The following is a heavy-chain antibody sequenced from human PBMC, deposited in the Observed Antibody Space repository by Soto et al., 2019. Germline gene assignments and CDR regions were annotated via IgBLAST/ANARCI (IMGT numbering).Heavy chain of an antibody. D-gene: IGHD3-3*01. V-gene: IGHV1-18*01. CDR3: ARDRAHTYFGVVIPVPDY. CDR1: GYTFTSYG. Sequence: ASVKVSCKASGYTFTSYGISWVRQAPGQGLEWMGWISAYNGNTHYAQKLQGRVSMTTDTSTSTAYMELRSLRYDDTAVYYCARDRAHTYFGVVIPVPDYWGQGTLVNVS. CDR2: ISAYNGNT. J-gene: IGHJ4*02.